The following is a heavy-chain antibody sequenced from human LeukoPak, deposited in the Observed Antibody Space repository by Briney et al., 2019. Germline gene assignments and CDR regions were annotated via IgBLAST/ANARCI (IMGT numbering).Heavy chain of an antibody. V-gene: IGHV4-39*07. D-gene: IGHD3-22*01. CDR1: GGSISSSSYY. CDR2: IYSSGST. J-gene: IGHJ4*02. Sequence: KASETLSLTCTVSGGSISSSSYYWGWIRQPPGKGLEWIGLIYSSGSTSYNPSLKSRVTMSVDTSKKQFSLRLSSVTAADTAVYYCARTPIYYFDNSGYYNWGQGTLVTVSS. CDR3: ARTPIYYFDNSGYYN.